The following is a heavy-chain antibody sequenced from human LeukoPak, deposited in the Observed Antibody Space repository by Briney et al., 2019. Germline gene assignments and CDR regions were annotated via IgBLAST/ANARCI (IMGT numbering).Heavy chain of an antibody. CDR1: GYTFSNYN. V-gene: IGHV1-46*01. CDR2: VNPSGDST. CDR3: ARVRDGYNDAYDI. J-gene: IGHJ3*02. Sequence: ASVKVSCKASGYTFSNYNIHWVRQAPGQGLEWMGIVNPSGDSTNYAQNFQGRVTMTGDTSTSTVYMELSSLRSEDTAVYYCARVRDGYNDAYDIWGQGTMVTVPS. D-gene: IGHD5-24*01.